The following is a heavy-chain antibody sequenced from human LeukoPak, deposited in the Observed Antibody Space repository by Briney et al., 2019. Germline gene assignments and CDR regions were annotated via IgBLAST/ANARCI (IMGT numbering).Heavy chain of an antibody. CDR2: ISYDGSNK. Sequence: GGSLRLSCAASGFTFSSYAMHWVRQAPGKGLEWVAVISYDGSNKYYADSVKGRFTISRDNSKNTLYLRMNSLRAEDTAVYYCAREARWQLLLEWFDPWGQGTLVTVSS. D-gene: IGHD2-15*01. J-gene: IGHJ5*02. V-gene: IGHV3-30-3*01. CDR1: GFTFSSYA. CDR3: AREARWQLLLEWFDP.